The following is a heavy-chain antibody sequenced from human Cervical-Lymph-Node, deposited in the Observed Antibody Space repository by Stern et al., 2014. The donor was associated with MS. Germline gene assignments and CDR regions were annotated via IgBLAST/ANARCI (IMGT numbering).Heavy chain of an antibody. CDR2: IIPFSGAS. V-gene: IGHV1-69*01. J-gene: IGHJ4*02. CDR1: GGNFSTFA. Sequence: QVQLVQSGDEMRKPGSSVRVSCKTSGGNFSTFAVSWVRQAPGQGLEWMGGIIPFSGASDSTENFRGRVAITADSSTSTVYMEVRSLRSEDTAVYFCTVTSAASEVDFWGRGTLVVVSS. D-gene: IGHD1-14*01. CDR3: TVTSAASEVDF.